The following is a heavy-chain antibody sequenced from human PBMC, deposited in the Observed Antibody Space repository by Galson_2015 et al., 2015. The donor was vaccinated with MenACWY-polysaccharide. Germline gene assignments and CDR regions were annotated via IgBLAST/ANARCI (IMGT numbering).Heavy chain of an antibody. D-gene: IGHD3-9*01. J-gene: IGHJ4*02. CDR1: GFRVSESF. CDR3: ARESNFAYDS. V-gene: IGHV3-53*01. Sequence: SVRLSCAVSGFRVSESFLSWVRQAPGRGLEYVSDIYPSGATYYRDSVRGRFTMSRAAFQTSLYHQMNNLRVEDTAIYFCARESNFAYDSWGTGTLVTVSS. CDR2: IYPSGAT.